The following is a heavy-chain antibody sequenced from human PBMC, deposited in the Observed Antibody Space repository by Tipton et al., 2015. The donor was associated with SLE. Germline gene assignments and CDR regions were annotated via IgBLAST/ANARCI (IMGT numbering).Heavy chain of an antibody. CDR3: SRAGAVRPPDY. J-gene: IGHJ4*02. CDR2: ISSSSTTI. Sequence: SLRLSCSASGFTLSAYNMNWVRQAPGKGLEWVSYISSSSTTIYYADSVRGRFTVSRHNAKNSLYLQMNNLGAEDTAVYYCSRAGAVRPPDYWGQGTLVTVSS. V-gene: IGHV3-48*01. CDR1: GFTLSAYN. D-gene: IGHD6-6*01.